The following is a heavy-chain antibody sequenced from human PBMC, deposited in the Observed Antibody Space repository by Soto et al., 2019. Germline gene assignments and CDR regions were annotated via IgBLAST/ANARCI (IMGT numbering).Heavy chain of an antibody. V-gene: IGHV3-23*01. Sequence: GGPRRLCCAASGFTFSTHAMHWVRQAPGKGLEWVSAISGNTYDIYYADSLKGRFTISRDNSKNTIFLQMNSLRADDTALYYCAKKRPGSSSLRCFDFWGQGA. D-gene: IGHD6-6*01. J-gene: IGHJ4*02. CDR2: ISGNTYDI. CDR1: GFTFSTHA. CDR3: AKKRPGSSSLRCFDF.